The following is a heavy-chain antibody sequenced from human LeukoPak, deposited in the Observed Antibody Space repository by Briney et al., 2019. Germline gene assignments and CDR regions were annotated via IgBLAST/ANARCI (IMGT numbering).Heavy chain of an antibody. CDR3: ARQLGYCSDGTCYFDY. J-gene: IGHJ4*02. CDR1: GFTSSNYA. D-gene: IGHD2-15*01. CDR2: INPTGDNT. Sequence: GGSLILSCAASGFTSSNYAMSWVRQAPGKGLEWVSAINPTGDNTYYADSVKGRFTMSRDNSKNTLYLQINSLRAEDTAIYYCARQLGYCSDGTCYFDYWGQGSLVTVSS. V-gene: IGHV3-23*01.